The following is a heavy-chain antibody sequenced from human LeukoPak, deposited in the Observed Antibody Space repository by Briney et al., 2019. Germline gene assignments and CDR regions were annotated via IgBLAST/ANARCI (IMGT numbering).Heavy chain of an antibody. Sequence: PSETLSLTCTVSGGSISSSSYYWGWIRQPPGKGLEWIGSIYYSGSTYYNPSLKSRVTMSVDTSKNQFSLKLSSVTAADTAVYYCARDGELWLYWFDPWGQGTLVTVSS. D-gene: IGHD5-18*01. CDR1: GGSISSSSYY. J-gene: IGHJ5*02. CDR2: IYYSGST. V-gene: IGHV4-39*07. CDR3: ARDGELWLYWFDP.